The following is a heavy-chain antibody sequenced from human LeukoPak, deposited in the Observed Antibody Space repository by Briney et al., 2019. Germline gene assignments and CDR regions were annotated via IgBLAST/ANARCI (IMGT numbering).Heavy chain of an antibody. D-gene: IGHD3-3*01. V-gene: IGHV3-30*02. CDR1: GFIFSNYG. J-gene: IGHJ4*02. CDR2: IQFDGSNK. Sequence: GGSLRLSCVTSGFIFSNYGMHWVRQAPGKGLEWLTFIQFDGSNKLYADSVKGRFTVSRDTSKNTVYLQMTSLRVEDTAVYYCAKENDFWSGPEGWGQGTLVTVSS. CDR3: AKENDFWSGPEG.